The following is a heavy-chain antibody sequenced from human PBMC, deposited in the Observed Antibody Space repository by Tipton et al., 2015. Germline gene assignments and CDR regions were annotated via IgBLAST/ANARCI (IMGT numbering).Heavy chain of an antibody. CDR3: VRDGPPDSPTSGFFQY. CDR1: GFTLSTYG. J-gene: IGHJ1*01. CDR2: TKQEGSEK. V-gene: IGHV3-7*01. Sequence: SLRLSCEASGFTLSTYGMSWVRQTPGKGLEWVANTKQEGSEKHYVDSVKGRFTISRDNAKNSLDLQMNSLRAEDTAVYYCVRDGPPDSPTSGFFQYWGQGTLVTVSS. D-gene: IGHD2/OR15-2a*01.